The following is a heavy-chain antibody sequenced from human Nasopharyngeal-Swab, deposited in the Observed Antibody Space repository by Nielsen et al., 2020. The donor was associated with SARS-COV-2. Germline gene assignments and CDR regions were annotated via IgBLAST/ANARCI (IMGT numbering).Heavy chain of an antibody. CDR2: ISSSGSTI. V-gene: IGHV3-11*01. D-gene: IGHD1-20*01. CDR1: GFTFSDYY. CDR3: AAPLTGLHY. J-gene: IGHJ4*02. Sequence: GESLKISCAASGFTFSDYYMSWIRQAPGKGLEWVSYISSSGSTIYYADSVKGRFTISRDSSENTLYLEMNNLTPDDTATYYCAAPLTGLHYWGQGTLVTVSS.